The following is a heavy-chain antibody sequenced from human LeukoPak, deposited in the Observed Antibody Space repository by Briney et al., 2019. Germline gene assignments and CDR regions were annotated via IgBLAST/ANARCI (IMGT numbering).Heavy chain of an antibody. CDR3: ARGGYYGSGNDFRFDP. J-gene: IGHJ5*02. CDR2: IYYSGST. V-gene: IGHV4-61*01. Sequence: SETLSLTCTVSGGSISSSSYYWSWIRQPPGKGLEWIGYIYYSGSTNYKPSLKSRVTISVDTSKNQFSLKLSSATAADTAVYYCARGGYYGSGNDFRFDPWGQGTLVTVSS. D-gene: IGHD3-10*01. CDR1: GGSISSSSYY.